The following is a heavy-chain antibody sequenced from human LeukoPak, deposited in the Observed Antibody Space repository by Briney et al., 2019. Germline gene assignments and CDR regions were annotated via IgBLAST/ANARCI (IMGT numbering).Heavy chain of an antibody. D-gene: IGHD3-9*01. CDR3: ARFDWLLYFDY. CDR2: IKQDGSEK. CDR1: GFTFSSYW. Sequence: PGGSLRLSCAASGFTFSSYWMSWVRQAPGKGLEWVANIKQDGSEKYYVDSVKGRFTISRDNAKNSLYLQMNSLRAEDTAAYYCARFDWLLYFDYWGQGTLVTVSS. J-gene: IGHJ4*02. V-gene: IGHV3-7*01.